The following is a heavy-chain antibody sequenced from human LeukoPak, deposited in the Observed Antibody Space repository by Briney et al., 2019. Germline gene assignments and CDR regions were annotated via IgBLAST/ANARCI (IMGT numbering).Heavy chain of an antibody. CDR2: ISSSGSTI. Sequence: PGGSLRLSCAASGFSFDDYGMSWVRQAPGKGLEWVSYISSSGSTIYYADSVKGRFTISRDNAKNSLYLQMNSLRAEDTAVYYCARTYYYDSSAFDYWGQGTLVTVSS. CDR1: GFSFDDYG. D-gene: IGHD3-22*01. J-gene: IGHJ4*02. CDR3: ARTYYYDSSAFDY. V-gene: IGHV3-11*04.